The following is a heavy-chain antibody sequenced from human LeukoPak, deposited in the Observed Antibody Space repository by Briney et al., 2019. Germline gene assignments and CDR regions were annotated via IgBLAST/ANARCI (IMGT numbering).Heavy chain of an antibody. CDR1: GYTFTGYY. V-gene: IGHV1-2*02. Sequence: ASVKVSCKASGYTFTGYYMHWVRQAPGQGLEWMGWINPNSGDTNYAQKFQGRVTMTRDTSITTAYMELSRLTSDDTAVYYCARDSKPPNSYSSSWNYFNYWGQGTLVTVSS. CDR2: INPNSGDT. D-gene: IGHD6-13*01. CDR3: ARDSKPPNSYSSSWNYFNY. J-gene: IGHJ4*02.